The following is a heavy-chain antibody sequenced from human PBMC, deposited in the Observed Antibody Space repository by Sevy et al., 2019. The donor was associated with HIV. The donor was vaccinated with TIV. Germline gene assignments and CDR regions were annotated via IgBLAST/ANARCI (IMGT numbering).Heavy chain of an antibody. CDR2: ISYDGSNK. Sequence: GGSLRLSCAASGFTFSSYAMHWVRQAPGKGLEWVAVISYDGSNKYYADSVKGRFTISRDNSKNTLYLQMNSLRAEETAVYYCARDGAGLRLGELSLYHSYFDYWGQGTLVTVSS. D-gene: IGHD3-16*02. J-gene: IGHJ4*02. V-gene: IGHV3-30-3*01. CDR1: GFTFSSYA. CDR3: ARDGAGLRLGELSLYHSYFDY.